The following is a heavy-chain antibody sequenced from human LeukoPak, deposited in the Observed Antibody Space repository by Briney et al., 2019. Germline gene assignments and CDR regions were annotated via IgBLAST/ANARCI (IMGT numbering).Heavy chain of an antibody. Sequence: GGSVKVSCKASGYTFTGYYMHWVRQAPGQGLEWMGWINPNSGGTNYAQKFQGRVTMTRDTSISTVYMELSRLRSDDTAVYYCAREGVGSSSRYNFDPWGQGTLVTVSS. CDR3: AREGVGSSSRYNFDP. J-gene: IGHJ5*02. CDR2: INPNSGGT. D-gene: IGHD6-13*01. V-gene: IGHV1-2*02. CDR1: GYTFTGYY.